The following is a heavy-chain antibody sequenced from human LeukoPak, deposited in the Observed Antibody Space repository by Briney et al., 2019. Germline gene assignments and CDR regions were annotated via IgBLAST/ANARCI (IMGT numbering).Heavy chain of an antibody. D-gene: IGHD3-3*01. Sequence: ASVKVSCKASGYTFTGYYMHWVRQAPGQGLEWMGWINPNSGDTNYAQKFQGRVTMTRDTSISTAYMELSRLRSDDTAVYYCARTRASGYSYNWFDPWGQGTLVTVSS. CDR3: ARTRASGYSYNWFDP. CDR2: INPNSGDT. J-gene: IGHJ5*02. V-gene: IGHV1-2*02. CDR1: GYTFTGYY.